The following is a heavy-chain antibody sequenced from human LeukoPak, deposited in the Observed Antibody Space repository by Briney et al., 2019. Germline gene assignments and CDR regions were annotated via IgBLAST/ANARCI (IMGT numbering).Heavy chain of an antibody. CDR3: ATLDHDILSGYSHLDH. CDR1: GGSMHLYY. D-gene: IGHD3-9*01. Sequence: SETLSLTCTVSGGSMHLYYWTWIRQSPGKGLEWIGDIYHIGSTNYNPSLKSRVAISIDTSKNQFSLKLTSVTAADTAVYYCATLDHDILSGYSHLDHWGQGTLVTVSS. J-gene: IGHJ4*02. V-gene: IGHV4-59*03. CDR2: IYHIGST.